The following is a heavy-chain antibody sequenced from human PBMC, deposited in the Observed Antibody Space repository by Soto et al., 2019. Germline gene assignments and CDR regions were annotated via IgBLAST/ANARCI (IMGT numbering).Heavy chain of an antibody. D-gene: IGHD3-10*01. V-gene: IGHV3-15*07. CDR2: IKSKTDGGTT. CDR3: TTDPSMATNFDY. CDR1: GFPFSNAW. Sequence: GGSLRLSCAASGFPFSNAWMNWVRQAPGKGLEWVGRIKSKTDGGTTDYAAPVKGRFTISRDDSKNTLYLQMNSLKTEDTAVYYCTTDPSMATNFDYWGQGTLVTVSS. J-gene: IGHJ4*02.